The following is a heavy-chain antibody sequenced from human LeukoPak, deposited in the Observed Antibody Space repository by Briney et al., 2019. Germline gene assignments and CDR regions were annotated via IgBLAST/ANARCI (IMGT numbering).Heavy chain of an antibody. V-gene: IGHV3-23*01. Sequence: GGSLRLSCAASGFIFRNDVMTWVRQAAGKGPEWVSSISGIGGGTYYADSVKGRFTISRDNSKNMLYLQMNSLRAEDTAIYFCAKDHRRATYYDFWSGYSFDYWGQGTLVTVSS. CDR3: AKDHRRATYYDFWSGYSFDY. CDR2: ISGIGGGT. D-gene: IGHD3-3*01. J-gene: IGHJ4*02. CDR1: GFIFRNDV.